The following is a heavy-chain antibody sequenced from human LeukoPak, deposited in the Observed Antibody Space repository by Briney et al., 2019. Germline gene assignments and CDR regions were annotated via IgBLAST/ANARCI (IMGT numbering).Heavy chain of an antibody. V-gene: IGHV1-46*01. J-gene: IGHJ4*02. Sequence: ASVKVSCKASGYSFTSNVISWVRQAPGQGLEWMGIINPSGGSTSYAQKFQGRVTMTRDMSTSTVYMELSSLRSEDTAVYYCAREGRWLQLGFDYWGQGTLVTVSS. CDR3: AREGRWLQLGFDY. CDR1: GYSFTSNV. D-gene: IGHD5-24*01. CDR2: INPSGGST.